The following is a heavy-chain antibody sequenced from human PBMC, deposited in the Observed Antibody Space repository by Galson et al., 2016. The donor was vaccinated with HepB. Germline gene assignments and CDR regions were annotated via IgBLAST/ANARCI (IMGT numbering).Heavy chain of an antibody. CDR2: IHHSGNT. CDR3: ARVGGGDWKLDN. Sequence: SETLSLTCAVSGVSISNNYRWSWVRQSPGKGLEWIAEIHHSGNTNYNPSLKSRVTISIDMSKNQFSLKLNSVTAADTAVYHCARVGGGDWKLDNWGQGTLVTVSS. D-gene: IGHD2-21*02. V-gene: IGHV4-4*02. J-gene: IGHJ4*02. CDR1: GVSISNNYR.